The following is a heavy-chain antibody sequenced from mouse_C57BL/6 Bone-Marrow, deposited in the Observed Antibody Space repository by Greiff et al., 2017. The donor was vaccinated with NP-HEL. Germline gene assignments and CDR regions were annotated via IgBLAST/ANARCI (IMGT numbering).Heavy chain of an antibody. CDR2: ISDGGSYT. J-gene: IGHJ4*01. V-gene: IGHV5-4*01. CDR3: ARDPRRYYSNYDAMDY. D-gene: IGHD2-5*01. CDR1: GFTFSSYA. Sequence: EVMLVESGGGLVKPGGSLKLSCAASGFTFSSYAMSWVRQTPEKRLEWVATISDGGSYTYYPDNVKGRFTISRDNAKNNLYLQMSHLKSEDTAMYYCARDPRRYYSNYDAMDYWGQGTSVTVSS.